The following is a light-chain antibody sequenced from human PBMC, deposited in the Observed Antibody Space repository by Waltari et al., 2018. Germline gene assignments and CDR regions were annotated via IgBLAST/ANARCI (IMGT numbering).Light chain of an antibody. CDR3: MQPLQTPWT. V-gene: IGKV2-28*01. Sequence: DFVMTQSPLSLPVTPGEPASISCRSSQNLLHSNGYNYLDWYLQKPGQSPKLLIYMGSNRASGVPDRFSGSGSGTDFTLKISRVEAEDVGVYYCMQPLQTPWTFGQGTK. CDR1: QNLLHSNGYNY. CDR2: MGS. J-gene: IGKJ1*01.